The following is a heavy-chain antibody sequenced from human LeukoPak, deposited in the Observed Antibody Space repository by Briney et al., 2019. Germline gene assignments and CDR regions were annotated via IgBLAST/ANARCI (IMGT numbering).Heavy chain of an antibody. CDR2: FLSDGSRT. V-gene: IGHV3-74*01. CDR1: GFAFSNYA. CDR3: ARVGDYGSGFDF. D-gene: IGHD3-10*01. Sequence: PGGSLRLSCTASGFAFSNYAMNWVRQGPGKGLVWVSRFLSDGSRTTYADSVKGRFTISGDNAKNTLYLQMNSLRAEDTAVYYCARVGDYGSGFDFWGQGTLVTVSS. J-gene: IGHJ4*02.